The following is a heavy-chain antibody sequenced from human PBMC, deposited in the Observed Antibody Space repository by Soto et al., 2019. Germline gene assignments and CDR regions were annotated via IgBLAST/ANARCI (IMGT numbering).Heavy chain of an antibody. CDR3: ARDGENIVVVVAASDYYGMDV. V-gene: IGHV1-18*04. CDR2: ISAYNGNT. J-gene: IGHJ6*02. D-gene: IGHD2-15*01. CDR1: GYTFTSYG. Sequence: ASVKVSCKASGYTFTSYGISWVRQAPGQGLEWMGWISAYNGNTNYAQKLQGRVTMTTDTSTSTAYMELRSLRSDDTAVYYCARDGENIVVVVAASDYYGMDVWGQGTTVTVSS.